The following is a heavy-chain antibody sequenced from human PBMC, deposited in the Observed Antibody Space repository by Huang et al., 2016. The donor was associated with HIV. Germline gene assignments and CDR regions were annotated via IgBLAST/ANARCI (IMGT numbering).Heavy chain of an antibody. V-gene: IGHV1-69*13. CDR2: IIPIFGTA. Sequence: QVQLVQSGAEVKKPGSSVKVSCKASGGTFSSYAISWVRPAPGQGLEWMGGIIPIFGTANYAQKVQRRVTITADESTSTAYMELSSLRSEDTAVYYCARARGYYDSSVSYYFDYWGQGTLVTVSS. J-gene: IGHJ4*02. CDR1: GGTFSSYA. D-gene: IGHD3-22*01. CDR3: ARARGYYDSSVSYYFDY.